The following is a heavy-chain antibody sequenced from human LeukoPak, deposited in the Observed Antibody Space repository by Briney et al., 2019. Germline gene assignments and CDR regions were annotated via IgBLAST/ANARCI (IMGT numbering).Heavy chain of an antibody. D-gene: IGHD3-16*01. CDR2: IYPGDSDT. Sequence: GESLKISCKGSGYNFTIYWIGWVRQMPGKGQEWMGIIYPGDSDTRYSPSFQGQVTISADKSISTAYLQWSSLKASDTAMYYCAIFDFLFGEIDNWFDPWGQGTQVTVSS. J-gene: IGHJ5*02. CDR1: GYNFTIYW. CDR3: AIFDFLFGEIDNWFDP. V-gene: IGHV5-51*01.